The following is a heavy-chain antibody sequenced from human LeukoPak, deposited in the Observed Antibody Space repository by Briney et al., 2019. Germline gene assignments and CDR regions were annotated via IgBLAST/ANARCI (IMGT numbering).Heavy chain of an antibody. CDR2: ISSSSAGM. D-gene: IGHD6-13*01. V-gene: IGHV3-48*01. CDR3: ARDSIAAAGTDDYYYGMDV. Sequence: GGSLRLSCAGSGFTFSTYNMNWVRQAPGKGLEWISYISSSSAGMYYADSVKGRFTISRDNAKNSLYLQMNSLRAEDTAVYYCARDSIAAAGTDDYYYGMDVWGQGTTVTVSS. CDR1: GFTFSTYN. J-gene: IGHJ6*02.